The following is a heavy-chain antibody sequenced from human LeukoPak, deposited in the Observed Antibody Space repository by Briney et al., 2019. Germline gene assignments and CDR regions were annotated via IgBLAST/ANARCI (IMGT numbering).Heavy chain of an antibody. CDR3: ARAYYYDSSGQGYYFDY. D-gene: IGHD3-22*01. J-gene: IGHJ4*02. CDR2: ISSSGSTI. Sequence: GGSLRLSCAASGFTFSSYSMNWVRQAPGKGLEWVSYISSSGSTIYYADSVKGRSTISRDNAKNSLYLQMNSLRAEDTAVYYCARAYYYDSSGQGYYFDYWGQGTLVTVSS. V-gene: IGHV3-48*04. CDR1: GFTFSSYS.